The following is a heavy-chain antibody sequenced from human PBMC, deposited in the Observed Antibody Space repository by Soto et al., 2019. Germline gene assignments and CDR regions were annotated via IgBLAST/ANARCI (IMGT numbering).Heavy chain of an antibody. V-gene: IGHV1-69*13. CDR1: GGSFSNFG. J-gene: IGHJ6*02. D-gene: IGHD3-10*01. Sequence: GASVKVSCKASGGSFSNFGISWVRQAPGQGLEWMGGIVPVFGRPNYAQRFRGRLTITADESTSTGYMELISLRSDDTAVYYCARDHFGELFAYYGMDVWGQGTTVTVSS. CDR3: ARDHFGELFAYYGMDV. CDR2: IVPVFGRP.